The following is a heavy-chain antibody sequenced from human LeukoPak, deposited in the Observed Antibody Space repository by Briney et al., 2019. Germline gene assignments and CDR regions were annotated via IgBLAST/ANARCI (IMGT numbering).Heavy chain of an antibody. Sequence: NPSETLSPTCTVSGGSISSYYWSWIRQPAGKGLEWIGHIYISGSTNYNPSLKSRVTMSVDTSKNQFSLKLSSVTAADTAVYYCARETDYSSTDYWGQGTPVTVSS. CDR1: GGSISSYY. D-gene: IGHD6-13*01. CDR2: IYISGST. J-gene: IGHJ4*02. CDR3: ARETDYSSTDY. V-gene: IGHV4-4*07.